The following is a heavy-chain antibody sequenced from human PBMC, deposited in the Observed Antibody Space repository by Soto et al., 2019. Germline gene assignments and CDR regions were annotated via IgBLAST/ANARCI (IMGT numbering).Heavy chain of an antibody. J-gene: IGHJ6*03. V-gene: IGHV3-48*01. CDR3: ARDKNLGVVIISDYYYMDV. CDR1: GFTFSSYS. CDR2: ISSSSSTI. Sequence: GGSLRLSCAASGFTFSSYSMNWVRQAPGKGLEWVSYISSSSSTIYYADSVKGRFTISRDNAKNSLYLQMNSLRAEDTAVYYCARDKNLGVVIISDYYYMDVWGKGTTVTVSS. D-gene: IGHD3-3*01.